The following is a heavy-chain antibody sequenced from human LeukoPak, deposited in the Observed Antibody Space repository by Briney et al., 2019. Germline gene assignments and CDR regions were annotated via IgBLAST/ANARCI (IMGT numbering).Heavy chain of an antibody. D-gene: IGHD6-13*01. CDR2: ISSSGSTI. CDR3: ARGYSSSWYYYYGMDV. J-gene: IGHJ6*02. CDR1: GFTFSDYY. Sequence: GGSLRLSCAASGFTFSDYYMSWIRQAPGKGLEWVSYISSSGSTIYYADSVKGRFTISRDNAKNSLYLQMNSLRAEDAAVYYCARGYSSSWYYYYGMDVWGQGTTVIVSS. V-gene: IGHV3-11*01.